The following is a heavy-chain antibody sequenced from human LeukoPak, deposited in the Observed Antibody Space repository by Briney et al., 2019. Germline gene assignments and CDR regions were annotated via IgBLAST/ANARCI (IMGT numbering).Heavy chain of an antibody. J-gene: IGHJ4*02. CDR2: MNPNSGNT. D-gene: IGHD3-22*01. Sequence: ASVKVSCKASVYTFTSYDINWVRQATGQGLEWMGWMNPNSGNTGYAQTFQGRVTMTRNTSITTAYMELSSLRSEDTAVYYCARATKRSDSSGYYYDYWGQGTLVTVS. CDR1: VYTFTSYD. CDR3: ARATKRSDSSGYYYDY. V-gene: IGHV1-8*01.